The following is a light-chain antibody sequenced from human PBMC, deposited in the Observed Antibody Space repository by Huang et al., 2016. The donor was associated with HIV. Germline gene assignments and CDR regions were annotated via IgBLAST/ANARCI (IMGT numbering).Light chain of an antibody. CDR1: QSVRSN. Sequence: PATLAASPGERAALASRASQSVRSNVAWYQQSPGQSPRLLIYGASTRATGIPAMFSGSGSGTEFTLTISSLQSEDFVVYYCQQYNNMNSFGQGTKLEIK. CDR2: GAS. V-gene: IGKV3-15*01. J-gene: IGKJ2*03. CDR3: QQYNNMNS.